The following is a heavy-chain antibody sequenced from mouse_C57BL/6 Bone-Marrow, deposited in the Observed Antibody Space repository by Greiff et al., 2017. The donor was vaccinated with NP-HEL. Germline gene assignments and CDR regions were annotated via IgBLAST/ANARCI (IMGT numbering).Heavy chain of an antibody. CDR1: GYTFTDYY. J-gene: IGHJ1*03. V-gene: IGHV1-76*01. Sequence: VQLQESGAELVRPGASVKLSCKASGYTFTDYYINWVKQRPGQGLEWIARIYPGSGNTYYNEKFKGKATLTAEKSSSTAYMQLSSLTSEDSAVYFCARRNYGSRYFDVWGTGTTVTVSS. D-gene: IGHD1-1*01. CDR2: IYPGSGNT. CDR3: ARRNYGSRYFDV.